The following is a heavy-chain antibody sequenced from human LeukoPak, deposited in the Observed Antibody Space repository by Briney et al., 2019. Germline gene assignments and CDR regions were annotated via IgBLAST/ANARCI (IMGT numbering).Heavy chain of an antibody. CDR1: GGSTSSYY. Sequence: SEALSLTCTVSGGSTSSYYWSWIRQPPGKGLEWIGEINHSGSTNYNPSLKSRVTISVDTSKNQFSLKLSSVTAADTAVYYCASLPPLTTVTVFDYWGQGTLVTVSS. V-gene: IGHV4-34*01. CDR2: INHSGST. CDR3: ASLPPLTTVTVFDY. D-gene: IGHD4-17*01. J-gene: IGHJ4*02.